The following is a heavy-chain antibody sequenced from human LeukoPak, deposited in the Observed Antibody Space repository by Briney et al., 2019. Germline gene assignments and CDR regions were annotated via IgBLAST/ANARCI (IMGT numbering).Heavy chain of an antibody. CDR3: ARTYYYGSGSDAFDI. J-gene: IGHJ3*02. V-gene: IGHV4-30-2*01. CDR1: GGSISSGGYS. D-gene: IGHD3-10*01. Sequence: SQTLSLTCAVSGGSISSGGYSWSWIRQPPGKGLEWIGYIYHSGSTYYNPSLKSRVTISVDRSKNQFSLKLSSVTAADTAVYYCARTYYYGSGSDAFDIWGQRTMVTVSS. CDR2: IYHSGST.